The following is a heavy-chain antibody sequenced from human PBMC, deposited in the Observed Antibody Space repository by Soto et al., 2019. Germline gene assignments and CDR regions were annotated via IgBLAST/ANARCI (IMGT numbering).Heavy chain of an antibody. CDR1: GFTFSSYG. CDR3: ARNPYYYDSSGYYDN. Sequence: PGGSLRLSCAASGFTFSSYGMHWVRQAPGKGLEWVAVIWYDGSNKYYADSVKGRFTISRDNSKNTLYLQMNSLRAEDTAVYYCARNPYYYDSSGYYDNWGQGTLVTVSS. D-gene: IGHD3-22*01. V-gene: IGHV3-33*01. J-gene: IGHJ4*02. CDR2: IWYDGSNK.